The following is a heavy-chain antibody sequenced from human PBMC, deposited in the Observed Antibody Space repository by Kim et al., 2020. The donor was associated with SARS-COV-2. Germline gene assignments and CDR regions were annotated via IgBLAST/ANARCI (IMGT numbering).Heavy chain of an antibody. CDR3: AKGRSENIAAAFNY. CDR1: GFTFSTYA. J-gene: IGHJ4*02. CDR2: VGGSGGNT. V-gene: IGHV3-23*01. D-gene: IGHD6-13*01. Sequence: GGSLRLSCAASGFTFSTYAMSWVRQAPGKGLEWVSTVGGSGGNTYHADSAKSRFTIFRDNSKNTVDLQMNSLRAEDTAVYYCAKGRSENIAAAFNYWGQG.